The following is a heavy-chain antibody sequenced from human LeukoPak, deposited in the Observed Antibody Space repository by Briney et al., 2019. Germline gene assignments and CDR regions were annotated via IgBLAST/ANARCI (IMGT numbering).Heavy chain of an antibody. J-gene: IGHJ4*02. CDR1: GFTFSSYG. V-gene: IGHV3-48*01. CDR2: ISSSSSTI. D-gene: IGHD6-6*01. Sequence: PGGSLRLSCAASGFTFSSYGMSWVRQAPGKGLEWVSYISSSSSTIYYADSVKGRFTISRDNAKNSLYLQMNSLRAEDTAVYYCARGGAPIAARPVDYWGQGTLVTVSS. CDR3: ARGGAPIAARPVDY.